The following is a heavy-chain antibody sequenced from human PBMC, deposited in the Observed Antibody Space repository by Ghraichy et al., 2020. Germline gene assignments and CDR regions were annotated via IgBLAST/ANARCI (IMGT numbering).Heavy chain of an antibody. V-gene: IGHV3-7*03. D-gene: IGHD5-24*01. J-gene: IGHJ4*02. CDR3: AGGVGWLFDC. Sequence: GGSLRLSCAASGFIFSNYWMNWVRQAPGKGLEWVANIKQDGSQKNYVDSVKGRFTISRDNAKNSLYLQMNNLRAEDTAVYYCAGGVGWLFDCWGQGTLVTVSS. CDR1: GFIFSNYW. CDR2: IKQDGSQK.